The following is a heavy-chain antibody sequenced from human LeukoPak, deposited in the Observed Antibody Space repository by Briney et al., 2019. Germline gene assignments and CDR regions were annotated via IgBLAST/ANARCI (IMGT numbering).Heavy chain of an antibody. CDR3: ARAQGYCSSTSCYAEYFQH. Sequence: GGSLRLSCAASGFTFSSYEMNWVRQAPGKGLEWVSYISSSGSTIYYADSVKGRFTISRDNAKNSLYLRMNSLRAEDTAVYYCARAQGYCSSTSCYAEYFQHWGQGTLVTVSS. D-gene: IGHD2-2*01. CDR1: GFTFSSYE. J-gene: IGHJ1*01. CDR2: ISSSGSTI. V-gene: IGHV3-48*03.